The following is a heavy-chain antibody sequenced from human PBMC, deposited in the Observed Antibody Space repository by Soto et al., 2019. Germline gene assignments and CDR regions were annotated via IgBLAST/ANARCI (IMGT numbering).Heavy chain of an antibody. J-gene: IGHJ5*02. V-gene: IGHV4-34*01. CDR3: ARGHLPDGYCSSTSCYPSFDP. Sequence: SETLSLTCAVYGGSFSGYYWSWIRQPPGKGLEWIGEINHSGSTNYNPSLKSRVTISVDTSKNQFSLKLSSVTAADTAVYYCARGHLPDGYCSSTSCYPSFDPWGQGTLVTVSS. CDR2: INHSGST. D-gene: IGHD2-2*01. CDR1: GGSFSGYY.